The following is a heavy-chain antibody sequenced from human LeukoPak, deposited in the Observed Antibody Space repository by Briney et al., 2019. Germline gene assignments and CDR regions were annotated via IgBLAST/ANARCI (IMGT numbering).Heavy chain of an antibody. CDR1: GFTFSSYG. J-gene: IGHJ4*02. Sequence: GGSLRLSCAAPGFTFSSYGMSWVRQAPGKGLEWVSAISGSGGSTYYADSVKGRFTISRDNSKNTLYLQMNSLRAEDTAVYYCAKKSDSSGYYAGPFDYWGQGTLVTVSS. CDR2: ISGSGGST. CDR3: AKKSDSSGYYAGPFDY. V-gene: IGHV3-23*01. D-gene: IGHD3-22*01.